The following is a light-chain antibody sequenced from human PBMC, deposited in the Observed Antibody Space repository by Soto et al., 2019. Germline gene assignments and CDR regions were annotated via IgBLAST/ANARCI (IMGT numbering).Light chain of an antibody. CDR2: GAS. CDR1: QSVSSN. Sequence: DIVMTQSPASLSVSPGERATLSCRASQSVSSNVAWYQQTPAQAPRLLIYGASTRATDIPARFSGSGSGTEFTLTISSLQSEDFAIYYCQQYNNWPRTFGQGTKVDI. J-gene: IGKJ1*01. CDR3: QQYNNWPRT. V-gene: IGKV3-15*01.